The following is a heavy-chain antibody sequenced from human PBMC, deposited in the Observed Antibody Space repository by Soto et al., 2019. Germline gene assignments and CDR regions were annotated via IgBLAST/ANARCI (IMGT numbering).Heavy chain of an antibody. CDR3: ARDLRDGYNYGDYFDY. J-gene: IGHJ4*02. V-gene: IGHV1-2*02. Sequence: ASVKVSCKXSGYTFTGYYMHWVRQAPGQGLEWMGWINPNSGGTNYAQKFQGRVTMTRDTSISTAYMELSRLRSDDTAVYYCARDLRDGYNYGDYFDYWGQGTLVTVSS. D-gene: IGHD5-12*01. CDR1: GYTFTGYY. CDR2: INPNSGGT.